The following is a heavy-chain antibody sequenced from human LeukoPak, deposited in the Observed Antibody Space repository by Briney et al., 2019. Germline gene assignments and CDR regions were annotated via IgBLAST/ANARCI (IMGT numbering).Heavy chain of an antibody. Sequence: EAGGSLRLSCAASGFIVKSNYMNWVRQAPGKGLEWVSVLYSDDTKYYADSVKGRFTISRDNSKNTLYFQMNTLRAEDTAVYYCARGADRETTYSQIDYRGQGTLVTVSS. V-gene: IGHV3-53*01. D-gene: IGHD6-13*01. J-gene: IGHJ4*02. CDR2: LYSDDTK. CDR3: ARGADRETTYSQIDY. CDR1: GFIVKSNY.